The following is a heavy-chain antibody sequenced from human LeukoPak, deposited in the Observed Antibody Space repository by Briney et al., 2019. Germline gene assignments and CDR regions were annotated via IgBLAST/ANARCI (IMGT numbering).Heavy chain of an antibody. V-gene: IGHV3-9*01. D-gene: IGHD2-21*02. Sequence: GGSLRLSCAASGFAFDKYAMNWVRQGPGKGLEWVSGISWDSGSIVYADSVRGRFTISRDNAKNSLFLHMNSLRAEDTGLYYCVKDLHPRLRLYHFDSWGQGTLVTVSP. J-gene: IGHJ4*02. CDR3: VKDLHPRLRLYHFDS. CDR2: ISWDSGSI. CDR1: GFAFDKYA.